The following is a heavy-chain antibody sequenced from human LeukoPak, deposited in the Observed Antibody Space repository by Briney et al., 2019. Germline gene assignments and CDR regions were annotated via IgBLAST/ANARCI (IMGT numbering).Heavy chain of an antibody. CDR1: GGSIKSGDYD. Sequence: SETLSLTCSVSGGSIKSGDYDWTWIRQPPGKGLEWIGNIKYIGGANHNPFLKSRVTILIDTSKNQFSLKLSSATATDTAVYYCARSYYVWGSYRNSPTIDYWGQGTPVVVSS. CDR3: ARSYYVWGSYRNSPTIDY. D-gene: IGHD3-16*02. V-gene: IGHV4-30-4*01. J-gene: IGHJ4*02. CDR2: IKYIGGA.